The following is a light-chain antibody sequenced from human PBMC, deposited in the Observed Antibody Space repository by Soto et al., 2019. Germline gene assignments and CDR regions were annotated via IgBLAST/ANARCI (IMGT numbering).Light chain of an antibody. V-gene: IGLV1-40*01. CDR2: GNS. Sequence: SVLRRVGSECRSRWPPCPKTSPWSSSNIGEGYDVHWYQQLPGTAPKLLIYGNSNRPSGVPDRFSGSKSGTSASLAITGLQAEDEADYYRQSYDSSLSGYVDGTGTKGTVL. CDR3: QSYDSSLSGYV. CDR1: SSNIGEGYD. J-gene: IGLJ1*01.